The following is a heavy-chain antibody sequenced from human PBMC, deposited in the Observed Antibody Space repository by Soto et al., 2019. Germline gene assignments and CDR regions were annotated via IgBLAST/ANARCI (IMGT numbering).Heavy chain of an antibody. V-gene: IGHV1-2*02. CDR2: INPQSGGT. D-gene: IGHD3-3*01. CDR1: GYTFTVYY. CDR3: ARDLAKGGWSAGFDY. J-gene: IGHJ4*02. Sequence: QVQLVQSGAEVKKPGASVNVSCKASGYTFTVYYMHWVRQAPGQGLEWMGWINPQSGGTMYPQKFQGRVTMTWDTSISTAYMALTRLRSDDTAVYYCARDLAKGGWSAGFDYWGQGTLVTVSS.